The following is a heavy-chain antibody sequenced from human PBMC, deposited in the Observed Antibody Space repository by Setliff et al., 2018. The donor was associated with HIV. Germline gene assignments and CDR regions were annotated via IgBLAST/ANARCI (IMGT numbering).Heavy chain of an antibody. V-gene: IGHV1-2*02. CDR2: INPNSGGT. CDR1: GDTFTGYY. CDR3: ARDRLSYNFYYYGMDV. D-gene: IGHD1-26*01. J-gene: IGHJ6*02. Sequence: GASVKVSCKAPGDTFTGYYMHWVRQAPGQGLEWMGWINPNSGGTNYAQKFQGRVIMTRDTSISTAYMQLCRLRSDDTAVYYCARDRLSYNFYYYGMDVWGQGTTVTVSS.